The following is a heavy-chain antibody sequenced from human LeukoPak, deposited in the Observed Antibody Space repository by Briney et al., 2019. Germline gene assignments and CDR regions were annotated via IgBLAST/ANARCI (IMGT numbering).Heavy chain of an antibody. CDR2: ISDSGGST. CDR1: GFTFSSYG. CDR3: AKERGGEFDY. D-gene: IGHD2-21*01. V-gene: IGHV3-23*01. J-gene: IGHJ4*02. Sequence: GVLRLSCAASGFTFSSYGMSWVRQAPGKGLEWVSGISDSGGSTYYADSVKGRFTISRDNFKNTLYLQMNSLRGEDTAVYYCAKERGGEFDYWGQGTLVTVSS.